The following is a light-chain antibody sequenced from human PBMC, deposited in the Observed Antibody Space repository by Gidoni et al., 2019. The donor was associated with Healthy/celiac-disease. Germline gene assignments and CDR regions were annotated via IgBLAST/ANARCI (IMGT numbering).Light chain of an antibody. CDR1: QSLLHSNGYNY. J-gene: IGKJ3*01. Sequence: DIVITQSPLSLPVTPGEPASISCRSSQSLLHSNGYNYLDWYLQKPGQSPQILIYLGSNRASGVPDRFSGSGSGTDFTLKISRVEAEDVGVYYCMQALQTPQITFGPGTKVDIK. CDR2: LGS. CDR3: MQALQTPQIT. V-gene: IGKV2-28*01.